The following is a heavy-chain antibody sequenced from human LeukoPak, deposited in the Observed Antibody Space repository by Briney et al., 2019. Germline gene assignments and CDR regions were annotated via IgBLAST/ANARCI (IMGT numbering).Heavy chain of an antibody. J-gene: IGHJ4*02. CDR2: IIPIFGTA. D-gene: IGHD4-23*01. CDR1: GGTFSSYA. CDR3: ARDYGGNPPFDY. V-gene: IGHV1-69*05. Sequence: ASVKVSCKASGGTFSSYAISWVRQAPGQGLEWMGGIIPIFGTANYAQKFQGRVTITTDESTSTAHMELSSLRSEDTAVYYCARDYGGNPPFDYWGQGTLVTVSS.